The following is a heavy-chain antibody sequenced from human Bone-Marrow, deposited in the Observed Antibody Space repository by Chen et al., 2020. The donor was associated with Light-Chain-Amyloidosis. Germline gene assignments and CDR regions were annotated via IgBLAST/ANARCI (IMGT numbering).Heavy chain of an antibody. D-gene: IGHD3-22*01. CDR1: GYTFTNYG. Sequence: QVQLVQSGAEVKRPGASVKVSCKASGYTFTNYGINWVRQAPRQGLEWMGWISTYNGNTKYAQELQGRVTMTTDTSTNTAYMELRSLISDDTAVYYCARTYDSSVDDSVYGYDYWGQGSKVTVSS. V-gene: IGHV1-18*01. J-gene: IGHJ4*02. CDR2: ISTYNGNT. CDR3: ARTYDSSVDDSVYGYDY.